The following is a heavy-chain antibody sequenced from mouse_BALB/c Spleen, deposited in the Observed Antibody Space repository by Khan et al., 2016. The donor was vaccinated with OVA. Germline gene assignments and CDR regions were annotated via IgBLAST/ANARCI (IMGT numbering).Heavy chain of an antibody. J-gene: IGHJ4*01. CDR1: GFTFTNYG. CDR2: INTYTGEP. Sequence: QIQLVQSGPELKKPGETVQISCKASGFTFTNYGMNWVRQAPGKGLKWMGWINTYTGEPTFTDDFKGRFAFSLETSASTAYLQINSLKKEETATYFCARVGYNGTMDFWGQGTSVTVSS. D-gene: IGHD2-14*01. CDR3: ARVGYNGTMDF. V-gene: IGHV9-3-1*01.